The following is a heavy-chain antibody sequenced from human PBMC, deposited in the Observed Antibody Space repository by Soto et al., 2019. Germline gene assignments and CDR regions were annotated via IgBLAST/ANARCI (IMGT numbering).Heavy chain of an antibody. V-gene: IGHV3-30*18. Sequence: GGSLRLSCTASGFNFSSYGMHWVRQAPGKGLEWVAVISYDGSNKYYADSVKGRLTISRDNSKNTLYLQMNSLRGEDTAVYYCAKDNGSGCDWLRVGDASDIWGQGTMVTVS. D-gene: IGHD5-12*01. CDR2: ISYDGSNK. CDR3: AKDNGSGCDWLRVGDASDI. CDR1: GFNFSSYG. J-gene: IGHJ3*02.